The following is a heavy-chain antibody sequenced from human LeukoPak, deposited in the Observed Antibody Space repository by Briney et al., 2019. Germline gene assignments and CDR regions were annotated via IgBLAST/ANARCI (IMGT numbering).Heavy chain of an antibody. J-gene: IGHJ4*02. CDR3: ASSERHSSSCYGPVDY. CDR1: GFTFSSYS. V-gene: IGHV3-48*01. D-gene: IGHD6-13*01. CDR2: ITSGSGTV. Sequence: PGGSLRLSCAASGFTFSSYSMNWVRQAPGKGLEWLSCITSGSGTVYYADSVKGRFAISRDNANNSLYLQMNSLRAEDTAVYYCASSERHSSSCYGPVDYWGQGTLVTVSS.